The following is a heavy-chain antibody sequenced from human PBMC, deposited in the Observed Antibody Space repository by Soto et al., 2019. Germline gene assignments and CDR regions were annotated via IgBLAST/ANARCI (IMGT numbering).Heavy chain of an antibody. CDR2: IHSDGSST. CDR3: ASGDRGAFDL. D-gene: IGHD3-10*01. J-gene: IGHJ3*01. CDR1: GFTFSYYW. V-gene: IGHV3-74*01. Sequence: EVQLVESGGGLVRPGGSLRLSCAASGFTFSYYWMHWVRQAPGKGLVWVSRIHSDGSSTTYADFVKGRFIISRDNARNTVDLQMNSVRVEDTAVYYCASGDRGAFDLGGQGTVVTVSS.